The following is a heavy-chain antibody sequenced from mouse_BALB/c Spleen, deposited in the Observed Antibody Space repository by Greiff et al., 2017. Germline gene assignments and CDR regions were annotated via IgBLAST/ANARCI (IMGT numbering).Heavy chain of an antibody. D-gene: IGHD1-1*01. J-gene: IGHJ3*01. CDR1: GFTFSDYY. CDR2: ISDGGSYT. V-gene: IGHV5-4*02. Sequence: EVNLVESGGGLVKPGVSLKLSCAASGFTFSDYYMYWVRQTPEKRLEWVATISDGGSYTYYPDSVKGRFTISRDNAKNNLYLQMSSLKSEDTAMYYCARDDTTGRFAYWGQGTLVTVSA. CDR3: ARDDTTGRFAY.